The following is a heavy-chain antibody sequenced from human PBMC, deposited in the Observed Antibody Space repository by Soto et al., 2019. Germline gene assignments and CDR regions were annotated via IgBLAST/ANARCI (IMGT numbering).Heavy chain of an antibody. J-gene: IGHJ5*02. CDR2: INAGNGNT. V-gene: IGHV1-3*01. CDR3: ARGFPLWFDP. CDR1: GLAYTCRA. Sequence: VSVKATSKDCGLAYTCRALDWLRQETGQRGEWMGWINAGNGNTKYSQKFQGRVTITRDTSASTAYMELSSLRSEDTAVYYCARGFPLWFDPWGQGTLVTVSS. D-gene: IGHD3-3*01.